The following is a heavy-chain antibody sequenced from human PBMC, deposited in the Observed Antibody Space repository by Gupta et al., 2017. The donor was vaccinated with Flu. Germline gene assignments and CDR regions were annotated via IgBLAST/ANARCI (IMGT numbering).Heavy chain of an antibody. D-gene: IGHD1-1*01. CDR1: GFTVRASY. Sequence: EVQLVEYGGGLVQPGGSLRLSCATSGFTVRASYMSWVRQSPGKGLEWVSVIDSVDNTYYADSVKGRFTISRDNSRNALYLQMNSLRPEDTAVYYCARNADFKSSHFEKWGQGTLVTVSS. V-gene: IGHV3-66*02. J-gene: IGHJ4*02. CDR2: IDSVDNT. CDR3: ARNADFKSSHFEK.